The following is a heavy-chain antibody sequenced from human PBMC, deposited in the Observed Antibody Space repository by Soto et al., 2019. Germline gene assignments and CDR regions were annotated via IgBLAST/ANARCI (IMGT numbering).Heavy chain of an antibody. CDR2: IYPGDSDT. V-gene: IGHV5-51*01. J-gene: IGHJ6*02. CDR3: ARQKGSGSYPPYYYYGMDV. CDR1: GYSFTSYW. Sequence: SLKISCKGSGYSFTSYWIGWVRQMPGKGLEWMGIIYPGDSDTRYSPSFQGQVTISADKSISTAYLQWSSLKASDTAMYYCARQKGSGSYPPYYYYGMDVWGQGTTVTVSS. D-gene: IGHD3-10*01.